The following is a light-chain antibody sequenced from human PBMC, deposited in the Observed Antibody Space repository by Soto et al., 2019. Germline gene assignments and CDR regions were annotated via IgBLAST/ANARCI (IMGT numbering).Light chain of an antibody. Sequence: QSALTQPASVSGSPGQSISISCTGTSSDVGGYNHVSWYQQHPGKAPKLLIYEVSNRPSGVSSRFSGSKSANTASLTISGLQAEDEADYYCTSHAGSNNMVFGGGTKLTVL. CDR2: EVS. V-gene: IGLV2-14*01. CDR3: TSHAGSNNMV. CDR1: SSDVGGYNH. J-gene: IGLJ2*01.